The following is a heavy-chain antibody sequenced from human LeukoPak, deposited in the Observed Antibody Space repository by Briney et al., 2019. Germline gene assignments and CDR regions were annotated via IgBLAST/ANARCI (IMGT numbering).Heavy chain of an antibody. D-gene: IGHD3-10*01. V-gene: IGHV1-18*01. CDR3: ARADGGYYYYYMDV. CDR2: ISPYKDTP. CDR1: GYTFNGYG. Sequence: ASVKVSCKASGYTFNGYGINWVRQAPGQGLEWLGWISPYKDTPYYTQQVQGRVTLTIDTPTSTAHMELRSLRSDDTAVYYCARADGGYYYYYMDVWGKGTTVTVSS. J-gene: IGHJ6*03.